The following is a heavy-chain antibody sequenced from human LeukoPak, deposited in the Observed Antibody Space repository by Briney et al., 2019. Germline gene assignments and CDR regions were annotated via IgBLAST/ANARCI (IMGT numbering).Heavy chain of an antibody. V-gene: IGHV4-4*02. J-gene: IGHJ6*03. Sequence: SETLSLTCAVSGGSISSSNWWSWVRQPPGKGLEWIGSIYYSGSTYYNPSLKSRVTISVDTSKNQFSLKLSSVTAADTAVYYCARVGSSWYVDYYYYMDVWGKGTTVTVSS. CDR1: GGSISSSNW. D-gene: IGHD6-13*01. CDR3: ARVGSSWYVDYYYYMDV. CDR2: IYYSGST.